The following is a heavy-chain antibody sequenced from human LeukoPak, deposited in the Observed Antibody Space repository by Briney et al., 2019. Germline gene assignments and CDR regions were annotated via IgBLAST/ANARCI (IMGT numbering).Heavy chain of an antibody. V-gene: IGHV3-23*01. J-gene: IGHJ4*02. CDR3: GKRGGEIWVILVGFHKEVYYFDC. Sequence: GGSLRLSCAVSGMTLSNYGMSWVRQAPGKGLEWVANISGSGGATYYAASVKGRFTISSDNPKNTLYLQMKNVKAEDTAVDLCGKRGGEIWVILVGFHKEVYYFDCWRRGAMVSVCS. D-gene: IGHD3-16*02. CDR1: GMTLSNYG. CDR2: ISGSGGAT.